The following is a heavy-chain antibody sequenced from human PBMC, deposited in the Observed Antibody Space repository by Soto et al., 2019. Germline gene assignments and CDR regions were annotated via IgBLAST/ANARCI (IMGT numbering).Heavy chain of an antibody. CDR3: ARPRDSSGYYYYYYGMDV. Sequence: GGSLRLSCAASGFTVSSNYMSWVRQAPGKGLEWVSVIYSGGSTYYADSVKGRFTISRDNSKNTLYLQMNSLRAEDTAVYYCARPRDSSGYYYYYYGMDVWGQGTTVTVSS. J-gene: IGHJ6*02. D-gene: IGHD3-22*01. CDR1: GFTVSSNY. V-gene: IGHV3-66*04. CDR2: IYSGGST.